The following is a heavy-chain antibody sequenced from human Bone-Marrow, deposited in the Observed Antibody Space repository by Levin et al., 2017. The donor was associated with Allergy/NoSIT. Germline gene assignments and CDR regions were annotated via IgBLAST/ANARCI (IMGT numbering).Heavy chain of an antibody. Sequence: GGSLRLSCTTSGFTFSSFHMHWVRQAPGEGLEWVAVVWNDGRNKYYADSVKGRFTVSRDNSKNTLYLQMDSLRAEDTAVYFCARSRLWPWPFDSWGQGTLVAVSS. CDR3: ARSRLWPWPFDS. CDR2: VWNDGRNK. CDR1: GFTFSSFH. D-gene: IGHD3-16*01. V-gene: IGHV3-33*01. J-gene: IGHJ4*02.